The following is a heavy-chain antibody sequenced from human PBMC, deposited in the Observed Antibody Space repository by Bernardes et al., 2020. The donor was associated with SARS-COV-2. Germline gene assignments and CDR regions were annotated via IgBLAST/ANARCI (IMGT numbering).Heavy chain of an antibody. D-gene: IGHD6-13*01. J-gene: IGHJ6*02. CDR1: GFTFSSYA. V-gene: IGHV3-23*01. CDR2: ISGSAGST. Sequence: AGSLTLSCAASGFTFSSYAMSWVCQAPGKGLEWVSAISGSAGSTYYADSAKGRFTISRDKSKNTLYLQMDSLRSENTAVYYCALYSPTPHYYYLGMDVWGQGTTVTVSS. CDR3: ALYSPTPHYYYLGMDV.